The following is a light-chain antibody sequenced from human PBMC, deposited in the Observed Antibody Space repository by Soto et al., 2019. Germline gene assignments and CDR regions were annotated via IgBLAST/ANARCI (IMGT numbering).Light chain of an antibody. V-gene: IGLV3-21*04. CDR2: YDS. CDR1: NIGSKS. CDR3: QVWDSSSVVV. J-gene: IGLJ2*01. Sequence: SYELTQPPSVSVAPGKTARITCGGKNIGSKSVHWYQQKPGQAPVLVIYYDSDRPSGIPERFSGSNSGNTATLTISRVEAGDEADYYCQVWDSSSVVVFGGGTKVTVL.